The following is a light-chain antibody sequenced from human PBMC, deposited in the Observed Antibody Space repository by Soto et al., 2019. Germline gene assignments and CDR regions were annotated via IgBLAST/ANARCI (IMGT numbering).Light chain of an antibody. CDR3: GTWDSSLSALFV. J-gene: IGLJ1*01. CDR1: SSNIGNNY. Sequence: QSVLTQPPSVSAAPGQKVTISCSGSSSNIGNNYVSWYQQLPGTAPKLLIYDNNKRPSGIPDRFSGSKSGTSATLGITGLQTGDEADYYCGTWDSSLSALFVFGTGPMVTVL. CDR2: DNN. V-gene: IGLV1-51*01.